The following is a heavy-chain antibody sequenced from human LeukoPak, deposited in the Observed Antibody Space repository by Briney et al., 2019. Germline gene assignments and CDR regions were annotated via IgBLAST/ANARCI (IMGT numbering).Heavy chain of an antibody. Sequence: GGSLRLSCAASGFTFSSYSMNWVRQAPGKGLEWVSSISSSSSYIYYADSVKGRFTISRDNAKNSLYLQMNSLRAEDTAVYYCARGGSDYDILTGSGYWGQGTLVTVSS. V-gene: IGHV3-21*01. CDR2: ISSSSSYI. J-gene: IGHJ4*02. CDR1: GFTFSSYS. D-gene: IGHD3-9*01. CDR3: ARGGSDYDILTGSGY.